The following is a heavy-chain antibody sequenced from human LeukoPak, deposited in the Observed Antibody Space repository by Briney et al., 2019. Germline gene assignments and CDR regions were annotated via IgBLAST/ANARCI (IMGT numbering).Heavy chain of an antibody. V-gene: IGHV1-2*02. CDR2: INPNSGGT. J-gene: IGHJ4*02. D-gene: IGHD2-21*02. CDR3: ARVSRTYCGGDCYSNY. Sequence: GASVKVSCKASGYTFTGYYMHWVRQAPGQGLEWMGWINPNSGGTNYAQKFQGRVTMTRDTSISTAYMELSRLRSDDTAVYYCARVSRTYCGGDCYSNYWGQGTLVTVSS. CDR1: GYTFTGYY.